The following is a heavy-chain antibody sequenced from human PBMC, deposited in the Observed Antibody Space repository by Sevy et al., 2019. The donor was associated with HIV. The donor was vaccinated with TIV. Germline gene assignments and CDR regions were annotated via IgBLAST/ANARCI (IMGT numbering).Heavy chain of an antibody. J-gene: IGHJ6*02. CDR3: ATDTNWGSYYGMDV. CDR2: ISSSGSTI. D-gene: IGHD7-27*01. CDR1: GFTFSDYY. Sequence: GGSLRLSCAASGFTFSDYYMSWIRQAPGKGLEWVSYISSSGSTIYYADSVKRRFTISRDNAKNSLYLQMNSLRAEDTAVYYCATDTNWGSYYGMDVWGQGTTVTVSS. V-gene: IGHV3-11*01.